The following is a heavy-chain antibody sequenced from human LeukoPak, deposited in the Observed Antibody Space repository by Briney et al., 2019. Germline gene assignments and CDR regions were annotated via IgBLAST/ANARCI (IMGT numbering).Heavy chain of an antibody. J-gene: IGHJ4*02. Sequence: SETLSLTCTISGGSVSDYYWSWIRQSPGKGLEWIGYIYHTGSTGYSPSLKSRVTISADTSQNQFSLKLSSVTAADTAVYYCASRKLGNDYWGQGTLVTVSS. CDR1: GGSVSDYY. CDR3: ASRKLGNDY. V-gene: IGHV4-59*02. D-gene: IGHD7-27*01. CDR2: IYHTGST.